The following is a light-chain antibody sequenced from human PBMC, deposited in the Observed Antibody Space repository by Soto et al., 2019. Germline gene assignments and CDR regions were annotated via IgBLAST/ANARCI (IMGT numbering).Light chain of an antibody. CDR2: GNS. V-gene: IGLV1-40*01. Sequence: QSVLTQPPSVSGAPGQRVTISCTGRSSNIGAGYDVHWYQQLPGTAPKLLIYGNSHRPSGVPDRFSGSKSGTSASLAITGLQAEDEADYYCQSYDRSLSGSVFGGGTTLTVL. CDR3: QSYDRSLSGSV. J-gene: IGLJ3*02. CDR1: SSNIGAGYD.